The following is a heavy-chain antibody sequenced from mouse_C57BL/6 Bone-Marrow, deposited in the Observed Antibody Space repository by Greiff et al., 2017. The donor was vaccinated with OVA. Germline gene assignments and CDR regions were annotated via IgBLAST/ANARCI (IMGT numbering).Heavy chain of an antibody. CDR1: GYTFTGYW. D-gene: IGHD1-1*01. CDR2: ILPGSGST. V-gene: IGHV1-9*01. J-gene: IGHJ3*01. CDR3: ARSHYGSRSWFAY. Sequence: QVQLQQSGAELMKPGASVKLSCKATGYTFTGYWIEWVKQRPGHGLEWIGEILPGSGSTNYNEKFKDKATLTADKASSTAYMQLSSLTYEDSAVYYCARSHYGSRSWFAYWGQGTLVTVSA.